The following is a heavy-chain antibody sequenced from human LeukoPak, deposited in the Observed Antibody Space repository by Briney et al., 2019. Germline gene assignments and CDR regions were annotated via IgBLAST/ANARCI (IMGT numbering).Heavy chain of an antibody. CDR1: GYTFTSYD. CDR2: MNPNSGNT. CDR3: ARRCSGGSCYGYDAFDI. J-gene: IGHJ3*02. V-gene: IGHV1-8*03. D-gene: IGHD2-15*01. Sequence: ASVKVSCKASGYTFTSYDINWVRQATGQGLEWMGRMNPNSGNTGYAQKFQGRVTITRNTSISTAYMELSSLRSEDTAVYYCARRCSGGSCYGYDAFDIWGQGTMVTVSS.